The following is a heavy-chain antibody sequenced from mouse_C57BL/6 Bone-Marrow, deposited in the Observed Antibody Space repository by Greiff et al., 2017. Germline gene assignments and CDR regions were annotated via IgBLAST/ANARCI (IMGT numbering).Heavy chain of an antibody. J-gene: IGHJ2*01. D-gene: IGHD2-1*01. Sequence: VQLQQSGAELVKPGASVKMSCKASGYTFTTYPIEWMKQNPGHSLEWIGNFHPYNDDTKYNEKFKGKATLTVEKSSSTVYLELSRLTSDASADYYCARGGNYGGYYFDYGGQGTTLTVSS. CDR2: FHPYNDDT. V-gene: IGHV1-47*01. CDR3: ARGGNYGGYYFDY. CDR1: GYTFTTYP.